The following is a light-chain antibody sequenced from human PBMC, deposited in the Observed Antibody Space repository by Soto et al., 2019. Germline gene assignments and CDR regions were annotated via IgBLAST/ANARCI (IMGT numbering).Light chain of an antibody. J-gene: IGLJ1*01. CDR3: CSYKTVPCV. CDR2: NVN. V-gene: IGLV2-11*01. CDR1: SNDVGSYDY. Sequence: QSALIQPPAVSGSTGQSVTISSTGTSNDVGSYDYVSWYQQHPGTVPKPMIYNVNTQPSGVPGRFSGSKSGNTASMTISGLQAEDEADYYFCSYKTVPCVFGTGTKVTGL.